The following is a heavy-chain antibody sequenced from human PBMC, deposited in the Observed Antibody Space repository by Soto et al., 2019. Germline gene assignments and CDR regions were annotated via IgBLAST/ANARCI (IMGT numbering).Heavy chain of an antibody. CDR3: ARDLWGYCGTDCYPLDV. V-gene: IGHV4-59*01. Sequence: SETLSLTCTVSGGSISNYYWSWIRQPPGRGLEWIGHIFYSGSTNYNPALKSRVTISVDTSKNQFSLKLSSVTAADTAVYYCARDLWGYCGTDCYPLDVWGQGTTVTVSS. D-gene: IGHD2-21*02. CDR2: IFYSGST. J-gene: IGHJ6*02. CDR1: GGSISNYY.